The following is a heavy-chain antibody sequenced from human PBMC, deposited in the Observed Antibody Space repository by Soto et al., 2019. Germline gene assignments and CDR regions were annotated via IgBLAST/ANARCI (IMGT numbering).Heavy chain of an antibody. CDR2: TYYRSKWYN. D-gene: IGHD5-18*01. V-gene: IGHV6-1*01. J-gene: IGHJ5*02. Sequence: SQTLSLTCAISGGSVSSNSAAWNWIRQSPSRGLEWLGRTYYRSKWYNDYAVSVKSRITINPDTSKNQFSLQLNSVTPEDTAVYYCARCAHIQLHFNWFDPWGQGTLVTVSS. CDR1: GGSVSSNSAA. CDR3: ARCAHIQLHFNWFDP.